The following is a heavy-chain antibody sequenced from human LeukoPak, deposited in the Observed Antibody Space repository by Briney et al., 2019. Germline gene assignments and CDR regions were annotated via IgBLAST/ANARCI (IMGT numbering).Heavy chain of an antibody. Sequence: GGSLRLSCAASGFTFNDYAMHWVRQAPGKGLEWVSLVSGDGGSTYYADSVKGRFTISRDSSKNSLYLQMNSLGTEDTALYYCAKAALTMIGPPDYWGQGTLVTVSS. J-gene: IGHJ4*02. CDR2: VSGDGGST. CDR1: GFTFNDYA. V-gene: IGHV3-43*02. D-gene: IGHD3-22*01. CDR3: AKAALTMIGPPDY.